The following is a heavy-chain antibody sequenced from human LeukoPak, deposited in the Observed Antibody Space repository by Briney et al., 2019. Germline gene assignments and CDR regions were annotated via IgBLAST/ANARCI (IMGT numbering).Heavy chain of an antibody. J-gene: IGHJ3*02. V-gene: IGHV4-59*01. CDR2: IYYSGST. CDR1: GCSISSYY. Sequence: SETLSLTCTVSGCSISSYYWSWIRQPPGKGLEWIGYIYYSGSTNYNPSLKSRVTISVDTSKNQFSLKLSSVTAADRAGYYCASRAFDIWGQGTMVTVSS. CDR3: ASRAFDI.